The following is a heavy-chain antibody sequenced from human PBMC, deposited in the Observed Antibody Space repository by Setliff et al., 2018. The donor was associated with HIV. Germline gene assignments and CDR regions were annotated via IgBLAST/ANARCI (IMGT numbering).Heavy chain of an antibody. CDR3: VRGDDILTGYFRPYFFDY. CDR2: INAADGNT. D-gene: IGHD3-9*01. V-gene: IGHV1-3*01. Sequence: ASVKVSCKTSGYTFNIYGMHWVRQAPGQRLEWMGWINAADGNTKYSQKFQDRVTFTRDTSASSAYMDLSSLRSEDSAVYYCVRGDDILTGYFRPYFFDYWGQGTLVTVSS. J-gene: IGHJ4*02. CDR1: GYTFNIYG.